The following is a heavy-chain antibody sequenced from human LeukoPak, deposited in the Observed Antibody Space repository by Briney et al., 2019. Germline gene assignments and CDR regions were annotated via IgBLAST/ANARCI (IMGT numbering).Heavy chain of an antibody. J-gene: IGHJ4*02. V-gene: IGHV4-34*01. CDR1: SGSFSGYY. CDR2: INHSGST. Sequence: SSETLSLTCAVYSGSFSGYYWSWIRQPPGKGLEWIGEINHSGSTNYDPSLKSRVTISVDTSKNQFSLKLSSVTAADTAVYYCARRGLYYYGSGSFPRGPYFDYWGQGTLVTVSS. D-gene: IGHD3-10*01. CDR3: ARRGLYYYGSGSFPRGPYFDY.